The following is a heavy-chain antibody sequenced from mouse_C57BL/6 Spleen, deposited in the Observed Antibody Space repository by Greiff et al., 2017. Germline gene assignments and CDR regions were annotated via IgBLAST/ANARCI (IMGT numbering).Heavy chain of an antibody. CDR2: IWSDGST. Sequence: VMLVESGPGLVAPSQSLSITCTVSGFSLTSYGVHWVRQPPGKGLEWLVVIWSDGSTTYNSALKSRLSISKDNSKSQVFLKMNSLQTDDTAMYYGARHPQLSLYAMDYWGQGTSVTVSS. CDR3: ARHPQLSLYAMDY. D-gene: IGHD6-1*01. V-gene: IGHV2-6-1*01. J-gene: IGHJ4*01. CDR1: GFSLTSYG.